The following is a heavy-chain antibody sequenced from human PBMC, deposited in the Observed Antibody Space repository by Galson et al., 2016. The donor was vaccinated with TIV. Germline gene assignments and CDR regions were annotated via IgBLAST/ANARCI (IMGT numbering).Heavy chain of an antibody. CDR3: ANRGLKVYMTNFWYYMDV. J-gene: IGHJ6*03. Sequence: SLRLSCAASGFTFSDFRMHWVRQAPGKGLEWVAFIQLDGHSQFYADSVKGRFTISRDNSKNTLYLQMRTLKTDDTAVYYCANRGLKVYMTNFWYYMDVWGKGTTVTVS. CDR1: GFTFSDFR. V-gene: IGHV3-30*02. D-gene: IGHD1-14*01. CDR2: IQLDGHSQ.